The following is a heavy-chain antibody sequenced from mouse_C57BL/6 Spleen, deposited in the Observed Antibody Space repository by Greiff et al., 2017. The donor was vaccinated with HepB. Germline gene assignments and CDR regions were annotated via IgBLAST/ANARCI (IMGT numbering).Heavy chain of an antibody. CDR3: TTPYYGSSPWFAY. V-gene: IGHV14-4*01. CDR1: GFNIKDDY. D-gene: IGHD1-1*01. Sequence: VQLQQSGAELVRPGASVKLSCTASGFNIKDDYMHWVKQRPEQGLEWIGWIDTENGDTEYASKFQGKATITAYTSSNTAYLQLSSLTSEDTAVYYCTTPYYGSSPWFAYWGQGTLVTVSA. CDR2: IDTENGDT. J-gene: IGHJ3*01.